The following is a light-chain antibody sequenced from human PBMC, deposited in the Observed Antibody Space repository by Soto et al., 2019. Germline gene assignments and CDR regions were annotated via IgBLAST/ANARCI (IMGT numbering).Light chain of an antibody. Sequence: EIVLTQSPAALSFSPGERATLSCWASQSVNRYLVWYQQKPGQAPRLLMYDASKRATGIPARFSGSGSGTEFTLTINSLQPDDFATYYCQHYNSYSEAFGQGTKVDIK. CDR3: QHYNSYSEA. CDR2: DAS. CDR1: QSVNRY. J-gene: IGKJ1*01. V-gene: IGKV3-11*01.